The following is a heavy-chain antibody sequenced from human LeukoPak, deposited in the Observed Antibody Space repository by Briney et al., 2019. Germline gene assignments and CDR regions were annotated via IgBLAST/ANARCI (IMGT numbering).Heavy chain of an antibody. CDR2: IYYSGST. CDR3: ARGLRYFDWLKDRHDAFDI. CDR1: GGSISSYY. Sequence: PSETLSLTCTVSGGSISSYYWSWIRQPPGKGLEWIGYIYYSGSTNYNPSLKSRVTISVDTSKNQFSLKLSSVTAADTAVYYCARGLRYFDWLKDRHDAFDIWGQGTMVTVSS. V-gene: IGHV4-59*01. D-gene: IGHD3-9*01. J-gene: IGHJ3*02.